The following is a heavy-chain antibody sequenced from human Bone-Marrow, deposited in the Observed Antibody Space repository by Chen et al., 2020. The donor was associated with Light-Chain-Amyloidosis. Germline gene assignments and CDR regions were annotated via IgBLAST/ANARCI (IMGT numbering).Heavy chain of an antibody. D-gene: IGHD1-26*01. CDR3: AREGVGDTDAFDI. CDR2: INRSGRSI. Sequence: EVQLVESGGGLVEPGGSLRLSCAASGFTFSNAWMNWVRQAPGKGLEWLSYINRSGRSIHYADSVKGRITISRDNGKNSLYLQMNSLRAEDTATYYCAREGVGDTDAFDIWGQGTMIIVSP. CDR1: GFTFSNAW. J-gene: IGHJ3*02. V-gene: IGHV3-48*01.